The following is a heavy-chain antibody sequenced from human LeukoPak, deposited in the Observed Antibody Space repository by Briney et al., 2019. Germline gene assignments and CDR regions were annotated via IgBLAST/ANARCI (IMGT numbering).Heavy chain of an antibody. CDR1: GGSFSGYY. V-gene: IGHV4-34*01. CDR2: INHSGST. D-gene: IGHD3-9*01. CDR3: ARGIRRAIFDY. J-gene: IGHJ4*02. Sequence: PSETLSLTCAVYGGSFSGYYWSWTRQPPGKGLEWIGEINHSGSTNYNPSLKSRVTISVDTSKNQFSLKLSSVTAADTAVYYCARGIRRAIFDYWGQGTLVTVSS.